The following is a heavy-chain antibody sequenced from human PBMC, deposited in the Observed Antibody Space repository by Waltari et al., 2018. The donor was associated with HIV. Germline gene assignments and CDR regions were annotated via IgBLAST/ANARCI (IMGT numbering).Heavy chain of an antibody. CDR2: ISSTSFNI. V-gene: IGHV3-48*02. CDR3: ARDTLNFYFGLDV. CDR1: YFPFGDSA. J-gene: IGHJ6*02. Sequence: VHLEESGGGLVQTGGSLGPSCAASYFPFGDSAMKLVHQSPGKGLEWIAYISSTSFNIKYAPSVKGRFTISRDNTKNSLELQMNNLRDEDTAVYYCARDTLNFYFGLDVWGQGTTVTVS.